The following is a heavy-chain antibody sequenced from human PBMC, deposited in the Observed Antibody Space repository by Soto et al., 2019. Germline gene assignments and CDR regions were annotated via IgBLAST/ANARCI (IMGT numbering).Heavy chain of an antibody. CDR2: ISYDGSNK. V-gene: IGHV3-30*18. D-gene: IGHD3-22*01. CDR1: GFTFSSYG. CDR3: AKEWVYDSSGWSFDY. J-gene: IGHJ4*02. Sequence: QVQLVESGGGVVQPGRSLRLSCAASGFTFSSYGMHWVRQAPGKGLEWVAVISYDGSNKYYADSLKGRFTISRDNSKNMLYLQMNSLRVEDTAVYYCAKEWVYDSSGWSFDYWGQGTLVTVSS.